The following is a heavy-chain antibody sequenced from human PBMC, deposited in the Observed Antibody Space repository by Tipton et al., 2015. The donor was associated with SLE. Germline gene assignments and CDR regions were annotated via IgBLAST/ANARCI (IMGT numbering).Heavy chain of an antibody. CDR1: GFMFSSYA. D-gene: IGHD1-7*01. Sequence: GSLRLSCVGSGFMFSSYAMTWVRQAPGKGLECVSMITDSGDRTYYADSVRGRFTISRDNSKNTLYLQMNSLRAEDTAVYYCARDGTASRYKWNYGYYFDYWGQGALVTVSS. CDR2: ITDSGDRT. CDR3: ARDGTASRYKWNYGYYFDY. V-gene: IGHV3-23*01. J-gene: IGHJ4*02.